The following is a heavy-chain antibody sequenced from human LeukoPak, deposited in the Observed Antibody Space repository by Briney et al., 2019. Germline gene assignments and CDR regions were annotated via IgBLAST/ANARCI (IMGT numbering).Heavy chain of an antibody. CDR3: AGGAGFLIDY. Sequence: PGGSLRLSCGASGFPFSNYWMNWVRPAPGKGPVWVAIIKKDGSEKYYVDSVKGRFTISRDNAKNSLYLQMNSLRADDTAVYFCAGGAGFLIDYWGQGALVTVSS. CDR1: GFPFSNYW. V-gene: IGHV3-7*01. CDR2: IKKDGSEK. D-gene: IGHD2/OR15-2a*01. J-gene: IGHJ4*02.